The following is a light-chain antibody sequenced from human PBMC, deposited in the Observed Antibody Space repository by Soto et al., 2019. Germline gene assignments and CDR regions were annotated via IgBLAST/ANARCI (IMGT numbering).Light chain of an antibody. CDR2: SDS. V-gene: IGLV3-21*04. CDR3: QVWDSGSDHVV. Sequence: SYELTQPPSVSVAPGKTARITCGGTNVGSKSVHWYQQKPGQAPVLVIYSDSDRPSAIPERFSGSNSGNTATLTINRVEAGHEADYYCQVWDSGSDHVVFGGGTKLTVL. CDR1: NVGSKS. J-gene: IGLJ3*02.